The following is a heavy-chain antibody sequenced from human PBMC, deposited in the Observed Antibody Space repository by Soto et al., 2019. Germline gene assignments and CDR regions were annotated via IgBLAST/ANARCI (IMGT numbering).Heavy chain of an antibody. D-gene: IGHD2-15*01. CDR2: ISYDGSNK. Sequence: QVQLVESGGGVVQPGRSLRLSCAASGFTFSSYGMHWVRQAPGKGLEWVAVISYDGSNKYYADSVKGRFTISRDNSKNTLYMPMDSLRAEDTAVYYCAKDLYRYCSGGRCYAIFDYWGQGTLVTVSS. V-gene: IGHV3-30*18. J-gene: IGHJ4*02. CDR3: AKDLYRYCSGGRCYAIFDY. CDR1: GFTFSSYG.